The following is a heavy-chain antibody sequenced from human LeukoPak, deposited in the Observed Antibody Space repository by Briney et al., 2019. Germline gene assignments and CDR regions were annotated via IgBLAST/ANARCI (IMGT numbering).Heavy chain of an antibody. D-gene: IGHD4-17*01. CDR1: GFTFSSYS. J-gene: IGHJ4*02. CDR2: ISSSSSSYI. Sequence: GGSLRLSCAASGFTFSSYSMNWVRQAPGKGLEWVSSISSSSSSYIYYADSVKGRFTISRDNAKNSLYLQMNSLRAEDTAVYYCARDAYDYGDSRRLDYWGQGTLVTVSS. CDR3: ARDAYDYGDSRRLDY. V-gene: IGHV3-21*01.